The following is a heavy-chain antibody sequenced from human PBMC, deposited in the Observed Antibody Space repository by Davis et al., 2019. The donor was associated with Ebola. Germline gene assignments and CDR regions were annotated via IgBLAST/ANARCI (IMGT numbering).Heavy chain of an antibody. CDR3: ARDLQFGELGMDV. J-gene: IGHJ6*04. CDR1: GGTFSSYT. Sequence: SVKVSCKASGGTFSSYTISWVRQAPGQGLEWMGGIIPIFGTANYAQKFQGRVTITADESTSTAYMELSSLRSEDTAVYYCARDLQFGELGMDVWGKGTTVTVSS. V-gene: IGHV1-69*13. CDR2: IIPIFGTA. D-gene: IGHD3-16*01.